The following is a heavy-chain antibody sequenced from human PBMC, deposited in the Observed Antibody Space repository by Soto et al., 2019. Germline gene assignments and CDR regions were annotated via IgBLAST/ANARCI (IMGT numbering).Heavy chain of an antibody. J-gene: IGHJ6*03. CDR1: GGTFSSYT. D-gene: IGHD3-10*01. CDR2: IIPILGIA. Sequence: ASVKVSCKASGGTFSSYTISWVLQAPGQGLEWMGRIIPILGIANYAQKFQGRVTITADKSTSTAYMELSSLRSEDTAVYYCASTYYYGSAHYYYYMDVWGKGTTVTVSS. CDR3: ASTYYYGSAHYYYYMDV. V-gene: IGHV1-69*02.